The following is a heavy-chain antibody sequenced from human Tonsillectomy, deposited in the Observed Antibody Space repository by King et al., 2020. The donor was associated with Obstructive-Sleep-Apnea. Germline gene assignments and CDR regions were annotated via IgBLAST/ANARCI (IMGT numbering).Heavy chain of an antibody. CDR2: IYYSGSL. J-gene: IGHJ3*01. D-gene: IGHD4-17*01. CDR1: GDSISNSDYY. V-gene: IGHV4-30-4*01. Sequence: VQLQESGPGLVKPSQTLSLTCTVSGDSISNSDYYWSWIRQPPGKGLEWIGCIYYSGSLYYNPSLKSRVSISLHTSKNQFFLNLNSVTAADTAVYFCARVPIVTTIQGAFDVWGQGTMVTVAS. CDR3: ARVPIVTTIQGAFDV.